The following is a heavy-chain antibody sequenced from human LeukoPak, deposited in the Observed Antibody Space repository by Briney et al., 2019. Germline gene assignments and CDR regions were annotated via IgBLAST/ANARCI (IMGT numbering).Heavy chain of an antibody. J-gene: IGHJ4*02. Sequence: ASVKVSCKAFGFSFISFGFNWVRQAPGQGLEWMGWISGYNGDTKYTQKFQGRVTMTTDISTNTAYMELRSLRSDDTAVYYCARGTWETAARPYSFDTWGQGTLVTVTS. V-gene: IGHV1-18*01. CDR3: ARGTWETAARPYSFDT. CDR1: GFSFISFG. D-gene: IGHD1-26*01. CDR2: ISGYNGDT.